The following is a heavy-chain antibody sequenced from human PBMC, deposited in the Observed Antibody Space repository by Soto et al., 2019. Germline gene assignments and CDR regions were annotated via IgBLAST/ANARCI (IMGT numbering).Heavy chain of an antibody. CDR2: IYYSGST. Sequence: SETLSLTCTVSGGSISSYYWSWIRQPPGKGLEWIGYIYYSGSTNYNPSLKSRVTISVDTSKNQFSLKLSSVTAADTAVYYCARHNMGSSGWYTYFQHWGQGTLVTVSS. V-gene: IGHV4-59*08. CDR1: GGSISSYY. CDR3: ARHNMGSSGWYTYFQH. D-gene: IGHD6-19*01. J-gene: IGHJ1*01.